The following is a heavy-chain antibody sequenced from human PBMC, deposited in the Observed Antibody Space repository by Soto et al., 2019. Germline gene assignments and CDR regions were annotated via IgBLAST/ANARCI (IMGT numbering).Heavy chain of an antibody. V-gene: IGHV3-21*01. J-gene: IGHJ4*02. CDR2: NSSSSSYI. CDR1: GFTFSSYS. Sequence: GGSLRLSCAASGFTFSSYSMNWVRQASGKGLEWVSSNSSSSSYIYYADSVKGRFTISRDNAKNSLYLQMNSLRAEDTAVYYCVVPRSVPAPIRHHCWRLGTLGNVSS. D-gene: IGHD2-2*02. CDR3: VVPRSVPAPIRHHC.